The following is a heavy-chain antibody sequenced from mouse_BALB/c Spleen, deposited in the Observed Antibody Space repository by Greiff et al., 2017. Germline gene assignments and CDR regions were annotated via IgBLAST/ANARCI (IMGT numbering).Heavy chain of an antibody. D-gene: IGHD2-2*01. CDR1: GYAFSSYW. CDR2: IYPGDGDT. Sequence: VKLQQSGAELVRPGSSVKISCKASGYAFSSYWMNWVKQRPGQGLEWIGQIYPGDGDTNYNGKFKGKATLTADKSSSTAYMQLSSLTSEDSAVYFCARGYDGYFDVWGAGTTVTVSS. CDR3: ARGYDGYFDV. J-gene: IGHJ1*01. V-gene: IGHV1-80*01.